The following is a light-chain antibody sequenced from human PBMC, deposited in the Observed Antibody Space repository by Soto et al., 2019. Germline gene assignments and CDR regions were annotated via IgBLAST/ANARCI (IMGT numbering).Light chain of an antibody. CDR2: EVS. V-gene: IGLV2-14*01. J-gene: IGLJ1*01. CDR1: RIDVGGYNY. Sequence: QSALTQPASVSGSPGQSITISCTGTRIDVGGYNYVSWYQQQSGKAPKLMIHEVSNRPSGVSNRFSGSKSGNTASLTISGLQAEDEADYYCSSYTSSRAYVFGIGTKLTVL. CDR3: SSYTSSRAYV.